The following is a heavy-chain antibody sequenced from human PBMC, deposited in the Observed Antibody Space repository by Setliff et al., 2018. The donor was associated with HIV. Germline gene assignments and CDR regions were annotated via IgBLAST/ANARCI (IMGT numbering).Heavy chain of an antibody. Sequence: PSETLSLTCAVFGGSFSDFYWSWIRQPPGKGLEWIGEISYSGSTVYNPSLKSRVTMSVDASKNLVSLNLNSVTAADTAIYYCARSFGNGNSRLGNWGQGTLVTVSS. CDR2: ISYSGST. CDR1: GGSFSDFY. D-gene: IGHD2-8*01. J-gene: IGHJ4*02. CDR3: ARSFGNGNSRLGN. V-gene: IGHV4-34*01.